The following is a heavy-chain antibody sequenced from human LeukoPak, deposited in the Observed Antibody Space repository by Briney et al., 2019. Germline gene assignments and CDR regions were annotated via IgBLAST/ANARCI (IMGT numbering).Heavy chain of an antibody. V-gene: IGHV4-4*07. CDR2: IFPNGRT. Sequence: PSETLSLTCTVSGGSLSGSHWSWVRRPAGKGLEWIGRIFPNGRTNIHPFLKSRVTMSVDRSINQFSLRLTSVTAADTAVYYCARGDTSFYDAFDIWGQGTKVTVAS. CDR3: ARGDTSFYDAFDI. J-gene: IGHJ3*02. D-gene: IGHD2-2*01. CDR1: GGSLSGSH.